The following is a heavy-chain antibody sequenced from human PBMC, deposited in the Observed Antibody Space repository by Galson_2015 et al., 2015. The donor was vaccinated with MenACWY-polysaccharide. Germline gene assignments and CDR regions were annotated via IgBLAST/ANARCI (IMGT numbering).Heavy chain of an antibody. D-gene: IGHD3-10*01. CDR2: LSPTTGNT. CDR3: AKGAAHYGSGNYYDY. Sequence: SLRLSCAGSGVTFSSYGMGWVRQAPGKGLEWVSGLSPTTGNTYYADSVRGRFTISRDNSKNTLYLQTNSLRAEDTAVYYCAKGAAHYGSGNYYDYWGQGTQVTVSS. V-gene: IGHV3-23*01. CDR1: GVTFSSYG. J-gene: IGHJ4*02.